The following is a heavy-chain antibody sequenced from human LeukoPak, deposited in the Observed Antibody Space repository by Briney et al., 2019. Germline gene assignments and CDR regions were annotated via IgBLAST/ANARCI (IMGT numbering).Heavy chain of an antibody. CDR3: AGGRYSYGWVAFDI. CDR2: IIPRTGGT. CDR1: GYTFASYY. V-gene: IGHV1-46*01. D-gene: IGHD5-18*01. J-gene: IGHJ3*02. Sequence: KPGASVKVSCKASGYTFASYYMHWVRQAPGQGLEWMGVIIPRTGGTNYAQEFQGRVTMTRNTSISTAYMELSSLRSEDTAVYYCAGGRYSYGWVAFDIWGQGTMVTVSS.